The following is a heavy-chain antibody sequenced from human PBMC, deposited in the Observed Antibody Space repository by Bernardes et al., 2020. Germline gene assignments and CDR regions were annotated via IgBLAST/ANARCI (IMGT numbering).Heavy chain of an antibody. Sequence: GGSLRLSCAASGFTSSSYWMHWVRQAPGKGLVWVSRINSDGSSTSYADSVKGRFTISRDNAKNTLYLQMNSLRAEDTAVYYCARDPDYGDPFDYWGQGTLVTVSS. D-gene: IGHD4-17*01. CDR3: ARDPDYGDPFDY. V-gene: IGHV3-74*01. CDR2: INSDGSST. CDR1: GFTSSSYW. J-gene: IGHJ4*02.